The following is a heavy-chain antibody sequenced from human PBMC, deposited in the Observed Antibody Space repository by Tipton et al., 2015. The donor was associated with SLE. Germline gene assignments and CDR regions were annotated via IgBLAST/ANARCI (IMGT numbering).Heavy chain of an antibody. J-gene: IGHJ4*02. Sequence: GSLRLSCAASGFTFSSYEMNWVRQAPGKGLEWVSYISSSGSTIYYADSVKGRFTISRDNAKNSLYLQMNSLRAEDTAVYYCARGHGYYDSSGRSFDYWGQGTLVTVSS. CDR1: GFTFSSYE. D-gene: IGHD3-22*01. CDR3: ARGHGYYDSSGRSFDY. CDR2: ISSSGSTI. V-gene: IGHV3-48*03.